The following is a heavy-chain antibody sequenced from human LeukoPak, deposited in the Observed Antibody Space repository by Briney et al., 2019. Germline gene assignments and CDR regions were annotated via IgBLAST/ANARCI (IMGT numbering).Heavy chain of an antibody. CDR1: GFTFSSYG. Sequence: PGGSLRLSCAASGFTFSSYGMHWVRQAPGKGLAWVAVISYDGSNKYYADSVKGRFTISRDNSKNTLYLQMNSLRAEDTAVYYCVNGGYFDEESWGQGTLVTVSS. CDR3: VNGGYFDEES. D-gene: IGHD3-9*01. CDR2: ISYDGSNK. J-gene: IGHJ4*02. V-gene: IGHV3-30*18.